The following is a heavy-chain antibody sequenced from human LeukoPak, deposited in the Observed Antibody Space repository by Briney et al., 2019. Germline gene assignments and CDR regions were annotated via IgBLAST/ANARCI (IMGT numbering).Heavy chain of an antibody. J-gene: IGHJ6*02. D-gene: IGHD3-9*01. CDR3: AKDRANAYYDILTPERSMDV. Sequence: PGGSLRLSCAASGFTFSSHGMHWVRQAPGKGLEWVAAISYDGSNKYYADSVKGRFTMSRDNSKNTLFLQMNSLRDEDTAVYYCAKDRANAYYDILTPERSMDVWGEGTTVTVSS. V-gene: IGHV3-30*18. CDR1: GFTFSSHG. CDR2: ISYDGSNK.